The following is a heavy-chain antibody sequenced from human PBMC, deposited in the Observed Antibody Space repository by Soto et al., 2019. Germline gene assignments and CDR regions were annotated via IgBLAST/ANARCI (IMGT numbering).Heavy chain of an antibody. V-gene: IGHV4-61*01. J-gene: IGHJ4*02. D-gene: IGHD6-13*01. CDR3: ARVLGIAAAGSGDY. CDR2: IYYSGST. CDR1: GGSVSSGSYY. Sequence: QVQLQESGPGLVKPSETLSLTCTVSGGSVSSGSYYWSWIRQPPGKGLEWIGYIYYSGSTNYNPSLKSRVTISVDTSKNQFSLKLSSVTAADTAVYYCARVLGIAAAGSGDYWGQGTLVTVSS.